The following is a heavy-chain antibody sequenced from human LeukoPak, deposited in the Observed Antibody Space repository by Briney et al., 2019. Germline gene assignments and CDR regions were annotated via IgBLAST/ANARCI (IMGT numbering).Heavy chain of an antibody. CDR3: AKDFDSGYEVDY. CDR2: MTDEGKYK. D-gene: IGHD5-12*01. J-gene: IGHJ4*02. Sequence: GRSLRLSCAASGFTFSIYGVHGVRHAPGKGLEWVVVMTDEGKYKYHTDSVEGRFPISKDNSQNPLYLQMNSLRAEDTAVYYFAKDFDSGYEVDYWGQGTLVTVSS. V-gene: IGHV3-30*18. CDR1: GFTFSIYG.